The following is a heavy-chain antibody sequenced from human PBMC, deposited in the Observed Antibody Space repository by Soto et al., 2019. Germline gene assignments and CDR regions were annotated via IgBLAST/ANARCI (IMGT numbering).Heavy chain of an antibody. CDR1: GFTFSSYA. V-gene: IGHV3-23*01. J-gene: IGHJ4*02. CDR3: AKDFQLYGGNSGYFDY. CDR2: FSVSGGNT. Sequence: SLRLSCAASGFTFSSYAMSWVRQAPGKGLEWVSVFSVSGGNTYYADSVKGRFTISRDNSKNTLYLQMSSLRADDTAVYYCAKDFQLYGGNSGYFDYWGQGTLVTVSS. D-gene: IGHD2-21*02.